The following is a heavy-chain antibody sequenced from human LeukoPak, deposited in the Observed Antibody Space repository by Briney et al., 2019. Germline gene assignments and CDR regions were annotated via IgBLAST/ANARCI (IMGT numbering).Heavy chain of an antibody. CDR1: GGSISSYP. V-gene: IGHV4-59*01. Sequence: LETLSLTCTVSGGSISSYPWSWIRQPPGKGLEWIGYIYYTGNTKYKPSLKSRFTISVDTSKNQFSLKLSSVTAADTAVYYCARGLRYFDWFPDYWGQGTLVTVSS. D-gene: IGHD3-9*01. J-gene: IGHJ4*02. CDR2: IYYTGNT. CDR3: ARGLRYFDWFPDY.